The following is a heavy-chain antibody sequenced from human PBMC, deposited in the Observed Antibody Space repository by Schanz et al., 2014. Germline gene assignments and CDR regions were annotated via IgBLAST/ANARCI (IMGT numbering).Heavy chain of an antibody. CDR3: ARPSDSSWYMDV. CDR2: ISSTSSYI. D-gene: IGHD2-21*02. Sequence: VQLVESGGGVVQPGRSLRLSCAASGFTFSNYSMNWVRQAPGKGLEWVSSISSTSSYIFYADSVKGRFTISRDNAKNSLYLQMNSLRAEDTAVYYCARPSDSSWYMDVWGKGTTVTVSS. J-gene: IGHJ6*03. CDR1: GFTFSNYS. V-gene: IGHV3-21*01.